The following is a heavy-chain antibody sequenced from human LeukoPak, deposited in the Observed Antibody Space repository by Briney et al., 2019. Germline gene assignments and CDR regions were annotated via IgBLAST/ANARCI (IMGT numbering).Heavy chain of an antibody. D-gene: IGHD6-19*01. V-gene: IGHV4-34*01. CDR1: GGSFSGYY. CDR2: IYHSGST. CDR3: ARGLSSSSGWSYYYYYMDV. J-gene: IGHJ6*03. Sequence: SETLSLTCAVYGGSFSGYYWSWIRQPPGKGLEWIGEIYHSGSTNYNPSLKSRVTISVDTSKNQFSLKLSSVTAADTAVYYCARGLSSSSGWSYYYYYMDVWGKGTTVTVSS.